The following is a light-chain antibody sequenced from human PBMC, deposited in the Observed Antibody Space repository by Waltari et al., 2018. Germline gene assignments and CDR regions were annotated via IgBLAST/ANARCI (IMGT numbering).Light chain of an antibody. V-gene: IGKV4-1*01. J-gene: IGKJ5*01. Sequence: DIEMTQSPDSLAVSLVERATINCKSTQSLFSTSNSPPYISWYQQKPGQPPHLLIYWASTRGSGVPDRFSGSGSGTDFTLTISSLQAEDVAVYYCHHYYIPPLTFGQGTRLEIK. CDR3: HHYYIPPLT. CDR1: QSLFSTSNSPPY. CDR2: WAS.